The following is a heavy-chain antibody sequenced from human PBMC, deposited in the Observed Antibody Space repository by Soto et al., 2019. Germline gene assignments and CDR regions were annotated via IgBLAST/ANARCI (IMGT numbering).Heavy chain of an antibody. Sequence: QVQLQESGPGLVKPSGTLSLTCAVSGGSIRSNDWWTWVRQPPGKGLEWIGEISDSGGTNYNPSLKSRVSISMDKSMKQFSLQLTSVTAADTAVYYCARSPEWLLSDDGFDYWGQGTLVTVSS. CDR1: GGSIRSNDW. D-gene: IGHD3-3*01. V-gene: IGHV4-4*02. CDR2: ISDSGGT. J-gene: IGHJ4*02. CDR3: ARSPEWLLSDDGFDY.